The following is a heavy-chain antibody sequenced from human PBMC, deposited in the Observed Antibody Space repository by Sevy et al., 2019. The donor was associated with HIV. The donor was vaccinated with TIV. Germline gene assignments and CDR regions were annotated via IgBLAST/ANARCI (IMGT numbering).Heavy chain of an antibody. V-gene: IGHV3-30-3*01. CDR2: ISYDGSNK. CDR1: GFTFSSYA. D-gene: IGHD2-2*01. J-gene: IGHJ5*02. Sequence: GGSLRLSCAASGFTFSSYAMHWVRQAPGKGLEWVAVISYDGSNKYYADSVKGRFTISRDNSKNTLYLQMNSLRAEDTAVYYCARHNLGYCISTSCPAWFDPWGQGTLVTVSS. CDR3: ARHNLGYCISTSCPAWFDP.